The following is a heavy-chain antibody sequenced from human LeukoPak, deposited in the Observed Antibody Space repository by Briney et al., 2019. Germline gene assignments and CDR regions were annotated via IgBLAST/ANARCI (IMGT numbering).Heavy chain of an antibody. V-gene: IGHV3-23*01. J-gene: IGHJ3*02. CDR2: ISGSGGST. CDR1: GFTFSSYG. D-gene: IGHD3-3*01. Sequence: GGSLRLSCAASGFTFSSYGMSWVRQAPGKGLEWVSAISGSGGSTYYADSVKGRFTISRDNSKNTLYLQMNSLRAEDTAVYYCARGPSARFFGVAKGAFDIWGQGTMVTVSS. CDR3: ARGPSARFFGVAKGAFDI.